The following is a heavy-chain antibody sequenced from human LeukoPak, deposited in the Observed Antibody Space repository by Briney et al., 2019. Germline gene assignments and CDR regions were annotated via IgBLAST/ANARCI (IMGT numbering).Heavy chain of an antibody. Sequence: GGSLRLSCAASGFSFSTYWMSWVRQAPWRGLEWVANIKPHGSEKYYVDSVEGRFTISRDNAKNSLYLQMHSLRAEDTAVYYCAGSDTTGYIPREWDYWYFDLWGRGTLVTVSS. J-gene: IGHJ2*01. CDR2: IKPHGSEK. V-gene: IGHV3-7*01. D-gene: IGHD1-1*01. CDR1: GFSFSTYW. CDR3: AGSDTTGYIPREWDYWYFDL.